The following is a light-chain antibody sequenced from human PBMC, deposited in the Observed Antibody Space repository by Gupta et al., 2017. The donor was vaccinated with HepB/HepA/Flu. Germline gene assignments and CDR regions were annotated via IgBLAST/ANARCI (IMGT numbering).Light chain of an antibody. CDR2: WAS. V-gene: IGKV4-1*01. J-gene: IGKJ2*01. Sequence: DIVMTQSPDSLAVSLGERATIHCKSSQSVLYSSNNKNYLAWYQQKAGQPPKLLIYWASTRESGVPDRCSGSGSGTDFTLTISSLQAEDVAVYYCQQYYSPPHTFGQGTKLEIK. CDR3: QQYYSPPHT. CDR1: QSVLYSSNNKNY.